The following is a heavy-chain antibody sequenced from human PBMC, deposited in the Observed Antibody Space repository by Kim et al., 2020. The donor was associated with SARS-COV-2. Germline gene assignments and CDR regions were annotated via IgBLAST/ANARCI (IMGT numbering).Heavy chain of an antibody. D-gene: IGHD2-8*01. CDR1: GYTFTSYD. V-gene: IGHV1-8*01. CDR3: ARAPTIVLRYGMDV. CDR2: MNPNSGNT. Sequence: ASVKVSCKASGYTFTSYDINWVRQATGQGLEWMGWMNPNSGNTGYAQKFQGRVTMTRNTSISTAYMELSSLRSEDTAVYYCARAPTIVLRYGMDVWGQGTTVTVSS. J-gene: IGHJ6*02.